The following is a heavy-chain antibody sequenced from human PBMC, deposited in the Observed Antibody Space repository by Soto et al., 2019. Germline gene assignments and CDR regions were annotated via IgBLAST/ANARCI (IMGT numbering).Heavy chain of an antibody. V-gene: IGHV4-39*02. CDR3: SKEGYLGRCIQPLDS. CDR1: GGSISSSTYS. J-gene: IGHJ4*02. Sequence: SETLSLTCTVSGGSISSSTYSWGWMRRPTGKGLEWIASFFIGGNTSYNPSLKSRVPILVDTAKNQFSLKLSSVTAAVTSVYFCSKEGYLGRCIQPLDSWGQGPLVTVSS. CDR2: FFIGGNT. D-gene: IGHD2-15*01.